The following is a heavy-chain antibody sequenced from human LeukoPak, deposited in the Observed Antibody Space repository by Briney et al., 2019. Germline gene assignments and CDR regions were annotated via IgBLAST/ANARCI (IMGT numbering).Heavy chain of an antibody. Sequence: PGRSLRLSCAASGFTFSSYGMHWVRQAPGKGLEWVAFIRYDGSNKYYADSVKGRFTISRDNSKNTLYLQMNGPRAEDTAVYYCAKDPGNRYSNYGTYCDYWGQGTLVTVSS. CDR1: GFTFSSYG. D-gene: IGHD4-11*01. CDR2: IRYDGSNK. CDR3: AKDPGNRYSNYGTYCDY. J-gene: IGHJ4*02. V-gene: IGHV3-30*02.